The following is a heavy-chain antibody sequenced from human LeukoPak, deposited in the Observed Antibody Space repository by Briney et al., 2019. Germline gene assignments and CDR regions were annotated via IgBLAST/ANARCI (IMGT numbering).Heavy chain of an antibody. CDR1: GFTFSSYS. J-gene: IGHJ4*02. D-gene: IGHD6-6*01. CDR2: ISSSSYI. CDR3: ARWYSSSLYYFDY. V-gene: IGHV3-21*01. Sequence: GGSLRLSCAASGFTFSSYSMNWVRQAPGKGLEWVSSISSSSYIYYADSVKGRFTISRDNAKNSLYLQMNSLRAEDTAVYYCARWYSSSLYYFDYWGQGTLVTVSS.